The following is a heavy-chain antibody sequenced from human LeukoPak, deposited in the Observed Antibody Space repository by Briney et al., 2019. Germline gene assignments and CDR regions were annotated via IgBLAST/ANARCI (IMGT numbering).Heavy chain of an antibody. CDR1: GFTFSTYA. CDR2: ISGSGVST. Sequence: GGSLRLSCAASGFTFSTYAMSWVRQAPGKGLEWVSAISGSGVSTYYADSVKGRFTTSRDNSKNTLYLQMNSLRAEDTAVYYCAKEEQWLPGDYWGQGTLVTASS. J-gene: IGHJ4*02. V-gene: IGHV3-23*01. CDR3: AKEEQWLPGDY. D-gene: IGHD6-19*01.